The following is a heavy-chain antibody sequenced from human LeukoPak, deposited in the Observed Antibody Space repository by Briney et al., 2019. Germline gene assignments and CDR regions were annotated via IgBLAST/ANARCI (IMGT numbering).Heavy chain of an antibody. D-gene: IGHD6-13*01. Sequence: PGGSLRLSCAASGFTFSNAWMSWVRQAPGKGLEWVGRIKSKTDGGTTDYAAPVKGRFTISRDNSKNTLYLQMNSLRAEDTAVYYCAKRGEGVSNTWYMNNWFDPWGQGTLVTVSS. CDR1: GFTFSNAW. CDR3: AKRGEGVSNTWYMNNWFDP. CDR2: IKSKTDGGTT. J-gene: IGHJ5*02. V-gene: IGHV3-15*01.